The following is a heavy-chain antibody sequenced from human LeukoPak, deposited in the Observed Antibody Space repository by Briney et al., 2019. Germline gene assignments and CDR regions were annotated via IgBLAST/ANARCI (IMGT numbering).Heavy chain of an antibody. Sequence: REASVKVSCTASGYTFTGYYMHWVRQAPGQGLEWMGWINPNSGGTNYAQKFQGRVTMTRDTSISTAYMELSRLRSDDTAVYYCARGDCSSNICYSPMDVWGKGTTVTVSS. CDR2: INPNSGGT. CDR1: GYTFTGYY. D-gene: IGHD2-2*01. CDR3: ARGDCSSNICYSPMDV. J-gene: IGHJ6*03. V-gene: IGHV1-2*02.